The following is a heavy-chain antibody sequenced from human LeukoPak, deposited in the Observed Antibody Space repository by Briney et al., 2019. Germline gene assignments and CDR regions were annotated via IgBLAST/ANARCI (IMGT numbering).Heavy chain of an antibody. Sequence: GESLQISCKASGYTFTHQWIGWVRQKSGSGLVRMGIIYPRDSDTRYSPSFQGHVSISADTSINTAYLEWSRLEASDTAIYYCARHSDVIGAIWGQGTLVTVSS. V-gene: IGHV5-51*01. CDR2: IYPRDSDT. D-gene: IGHD3-10*01. CDR3: ARHSDVIGAI. CDR1: GYTFTHQW. J-gene: IGHJ4*02.